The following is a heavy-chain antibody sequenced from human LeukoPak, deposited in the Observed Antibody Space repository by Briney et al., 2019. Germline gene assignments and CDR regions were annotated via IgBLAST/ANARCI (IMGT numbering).Heavy chain of an antibody. Sequence: PVGSLSLSCAASGFTLSSYGMSWGRQAPGKGLEWVSAISGSGGSTYYADSVKGRFTISRDNSKNTLYLQMNSLRAEDTAVYYCAKDKSGSYPTGNWFDPWGQGTMVTVSS. CDR3: AKDKSGSYPTGNWFDP. D-gene: IGHD1-26*01. J-gene: IGHJ5*02. CDR1: GFTLSSYG. V-gene: IGHV3-23*01. CDR2: ISGSGGST.